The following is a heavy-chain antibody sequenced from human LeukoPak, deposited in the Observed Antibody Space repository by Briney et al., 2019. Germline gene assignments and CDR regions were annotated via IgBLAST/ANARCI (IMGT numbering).Heavy chain of an antibody. CDR1: GFTFSRYA. CDR2: IYYSGST. CDR3: ARLGSYLRALSWFDP. V-gene: IGHV4-39*01. D-gene: IGHD7-27*01. J-gene: IGHJ5*02. Sequence: PGGSLRLSCAASGFTFSRYAMSWVRQPPGKGLEWIGSIYYSGSTYYNPSLKSRVTISVDTSKNQFSLRLSSVTAADTAVYYCARLGSYLRALSWFDPWGQGTLVTVSS.